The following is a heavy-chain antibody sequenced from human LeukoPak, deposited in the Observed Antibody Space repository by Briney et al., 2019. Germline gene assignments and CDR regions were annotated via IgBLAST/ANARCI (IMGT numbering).Heavy chain of an antibody. D-gene: IGHD1-26*01. CDR3: ARAWELLLNAFDI. Sequence: GGPLNFSCEPFGLPFIGIAINWFPQAPGKGLGWASPISSSSSYIYYADSVKGRFTISRDNAKNSLYLQMNSLRAEDTAVYYCARAWELLLNAFDIWGQGTMVTVSS. CDR1: GLPFIGIA. CDR2: ISSSSSYI. V-gene: IGHV3-21*01. J-gene: IGHJ3*02.